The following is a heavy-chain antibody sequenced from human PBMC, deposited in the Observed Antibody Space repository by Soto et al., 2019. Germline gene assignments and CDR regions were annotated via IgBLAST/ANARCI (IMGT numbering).Heavy chain of an antibody. CDR1: GYTFTSYD. D-gene: IGHD4-17*01. CDR2: MNPNSGNT. Sequence: QVQLVQSGAEVKKPGASVKVSCKASGYTFTSYDINWVRQATGQGLEWMGWMNPNSGNTGYAQKFQGRVTMTRNTSISTAYRELSSLRSEDTAVYYCARGSPPGGGDYAYWYYGMDVWGQGTTVTVSS. J-gene: IGHJ6*02. CDR3: ARGSPPGGGDYAYWYYGMDV. V-gene: IGHV1-8*01.